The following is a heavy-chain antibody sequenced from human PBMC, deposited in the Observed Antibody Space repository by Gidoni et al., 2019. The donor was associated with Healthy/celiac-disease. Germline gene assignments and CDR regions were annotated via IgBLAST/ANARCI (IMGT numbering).Heavy chain of an antibody. Sequence: EVQLVESGGGLVQPGGSLRLSCAASGFTFSSCDMHWVRQATGKGLEWVSAIGTAGDTYYPGSVKGRFTISRENAKNSLYLQMNSLRAGDTAVYYCARGPKKYCGGDCYGAFDIWGQGTMVTVSS. D-gene: IGHD2-21*02. CDR2: IGTAGDT. V-gene: IGHV3-13*04. J-gene: IGHJ3*02. CDR3: ARGPKKYCGGDCYGAFDI. CDR1: GFTFSSCD.